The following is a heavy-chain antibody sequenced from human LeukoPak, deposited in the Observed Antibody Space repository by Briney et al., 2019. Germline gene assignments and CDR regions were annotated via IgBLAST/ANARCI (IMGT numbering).Heavy chain of an antibody. CDR2: ISSSSSSI. CDR3: ARGGAARPDY. Sequence: PGGSLRLSCAASGFTFSNYGMDWVGQAPGKGLEWVSYISSSSSSIYYADSVKGRFTISRDNARNSVFLQMNSLRAEDTAVYYCARGGAARPDYWGQGTLVTVSS. D-gene: IGHD6-6*01. CDR1: GFTFSNYG. V-gene: IGHV3-48*01. J-gene: IGHJ4*02.